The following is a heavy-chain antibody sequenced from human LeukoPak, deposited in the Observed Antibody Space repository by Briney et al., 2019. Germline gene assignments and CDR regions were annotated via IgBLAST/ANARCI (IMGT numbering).Heavy chain of an antibody. CDR3: ARDGEDFDWLLYRALDY. J-gene: IGHJ4*02. D-gene: IGHD3-9*01. Sequence: GGSLRLSCRASGFTFNSYGIHWVRQAPGKGLEWVAVISYEGSEGSKKYYADSVKGRFTISRDNSKNTLYLQMNSLRAEDTAVYYCARDGEDFDWLLYRALDYWGRGTLVTVSS. CDR2: ISYEGSEGSKK. V-gene: IGHV3-30*03. CDR1: GFTFNSYG.